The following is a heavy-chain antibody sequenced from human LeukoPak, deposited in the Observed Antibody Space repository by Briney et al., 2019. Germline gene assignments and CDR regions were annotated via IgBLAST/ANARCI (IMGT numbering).Heavy chain of an antibody. D-gene: IGHD6-6*01. CDR2: INHSGST. CDR1: GXSFSGYY. V-gene: IGHV4-34*01. Sequence: SETLSLTCAVYGXSFSGYYWSWIRQPPGKGLEWIGEINHSGSTNYNPSLKSRVTISVDTSKNQFSLKLSSVTAADTAVYYCARRIEYSSSSTHDYWAREPWSPSPQ. J-gene: IGHJ4*02. CDR3: ARRIEYSSSSTHDY.